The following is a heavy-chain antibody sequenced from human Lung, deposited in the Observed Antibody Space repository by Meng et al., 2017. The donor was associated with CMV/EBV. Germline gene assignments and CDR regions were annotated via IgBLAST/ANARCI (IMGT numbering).Heavy chain of an antibody. CDR1: GGTFSSYA. D-gene: IGHD2-2*01. Sequence: SVKVSXKASGGTFSSYAISWVRQAPGQGLEWMGGIIPIFGTANYAQKFQGRVTITTDESTSTAYMELSSLRSEDTAVYYCARMDCSSTSCLRDYHYYGMDVWGQGTXVTVSS. CDR3: ARMDCSSTSCLRDYHYYGMDV. CDR2: IIPIFGTA. J-gene: IGHJ6*02. V-gene: IGHV1-69*05.